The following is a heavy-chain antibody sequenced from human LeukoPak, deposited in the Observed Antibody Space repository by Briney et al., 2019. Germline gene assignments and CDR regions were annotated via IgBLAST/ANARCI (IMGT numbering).Heavy chain of an antibody. CDR2: MNPINGNT. J-gene: IGHJ5*02. Sequence: GASVKVSCKATGFTFTNYDINWVRQATGQGLEWMGWMNPINGNTGYAQKFQGRVTMTRDTSISTAYMELRSLTSEDTAVYYCVRDGEGVAISVNYWFAPWGQETLVTVSS. V-gene: IGHV1-8*01. D-gene: IGHD3-10*01. CDR3: VRDGEGVAISVNYWFAP. CDR1: GFTFTNYD.